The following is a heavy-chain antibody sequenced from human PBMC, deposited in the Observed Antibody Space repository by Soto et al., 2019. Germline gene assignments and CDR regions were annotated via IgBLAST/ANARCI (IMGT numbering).Heavy chain of an antibody. Sequence: EVQLVESGGGLVQPGGSLRLSCAASGFTFSTYWMTWVRQAPGKGLEWVANINPDGSDKNYVDSVKGRFTISRDNVKNALYLQVTGLRADDTALYYCAGARVDLWGRGTLVTVSS. CDR2: INPDGSDK. J-gene: IGHJ2*01. CDR1: GFTFSTYW. CDR3: AGARVDL. V-gene: IGHV3-7*01. D-gene: IGHD3-16*01.